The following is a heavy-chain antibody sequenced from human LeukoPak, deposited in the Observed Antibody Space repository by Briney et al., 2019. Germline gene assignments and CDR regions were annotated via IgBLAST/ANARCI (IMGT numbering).Heavy chain of an antibody. J-gene: IGHJ4*02. CDR1: DGSFSGYY. CDR3: GRSAGFVHFDH. D-gene: IGHD3-16*01. V-gene: IGHV4-34*01. Sequence: SETLSLTCAVYDGSFSGYYWSWIRQPPGKGLEWIGEINHSGSTNYNPSLKSRVTISVDTSKNQFSLKLSSVTAADTALYYCGRSAGFVHFDHWGQGTLVTVSS. CDR2: INHSGST.